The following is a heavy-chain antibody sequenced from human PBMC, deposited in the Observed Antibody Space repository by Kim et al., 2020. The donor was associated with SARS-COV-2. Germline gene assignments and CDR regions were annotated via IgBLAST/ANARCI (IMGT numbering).Heavy chain of an antibody. Sequence: GGSLRLSCVTSGFTLSGYPMHWVRQAPGKGLEWVALISYDGRDKVYADSMEGRSTISRDVSQNTVYLQLNNPRPEDTAVYYCARATYPYYFGSGSCLDY. CDR3: ARATYPYYFGSGSCLDY. CDR1: GFTLSGYP. CDR2: ISYDGRDK. V-gene: IGHV3-30*04. D-gene: IGHD3-10*01. J-gene: IGHJ4*01.